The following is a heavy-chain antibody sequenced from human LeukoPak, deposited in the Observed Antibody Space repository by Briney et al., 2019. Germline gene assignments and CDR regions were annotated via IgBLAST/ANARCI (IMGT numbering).Heavy chain of an antibody. CDR2: ISSSSSYI. CDR3: ARDRSMAVAPQPFDY. Sequence: GGSLRLSCAASGFTFSSYSMNWVRQAPGKGLEWVSSISSSSSYIYYADSVKGRFTISRDNAKNSLYLQMNSLRAEDTAVYYCARDRSMAVAPQPFDYWGQGTLVTVSS. V-gene: IGHV3-21*01. CDR1: GFTFSSYS. D-gene: IGHD6-19*01. J-gene: IGHJ4*02.